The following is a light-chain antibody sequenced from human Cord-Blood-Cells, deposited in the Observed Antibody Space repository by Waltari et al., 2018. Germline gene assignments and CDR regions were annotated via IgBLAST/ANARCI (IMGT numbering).Light chain of an antibody. CDR1: QRISSY. Sequence: DIMMTQSPSSLSASVGDRVTITCRANQRISSYLKLYQQKPGKAPKLLIYAASSLQSGVPSRFSGSGSGTDFTLTISSLQPEDFATYYCQQSYSTPTFGQGTKVEIK. J-gene: IGKJ1*01. V-gene: IGKV1-39*01. CDR3: QQSYSTPT. CDR2: AAS.